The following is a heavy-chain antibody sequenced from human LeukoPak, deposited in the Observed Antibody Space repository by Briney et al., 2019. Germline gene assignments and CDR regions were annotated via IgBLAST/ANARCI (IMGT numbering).Heavy chain of an antibody. Sequence: GASVKVSCKASEYTFTGNYMHWVRQAPGQGLEWMGWINPNSGGTNYAQKFQGRVTMTRDTSISTAYMELSRLRSDDTAVYYCARVDTAMVGANYYYYYMDVWGKGTTVTVSS. J-gene: IGHJ6*03. CDR1: EYTFTGNY. CDR3: ARVDTAMVGANYYYYYMDV. D-gene: IGHD5-18*01. CDR2: INPNSGGT. V-gene: IGHV1-2*02.